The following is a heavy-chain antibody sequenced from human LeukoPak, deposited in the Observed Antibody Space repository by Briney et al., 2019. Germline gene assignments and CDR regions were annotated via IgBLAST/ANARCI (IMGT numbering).Heavy chain of an antibody. CDR1: GFTFSSYG. D-gene: IGHD6-6*01. Sequence: GRSLRLSCAASGFTFSSYGMHWVRQAPGKGLEWVAALSYDGSNKYYADSMKGRCTISRDNSKNTLYLQVDSLRAEDTAVYFCVKGKYTSSSAFDYWGQGTLVTVSS. CDR2: LSYDGSNK. J-gene: IGHJ4*02. V-gene: IGHV3-30*18. CDR3: VKGKYTSSSAFDY.